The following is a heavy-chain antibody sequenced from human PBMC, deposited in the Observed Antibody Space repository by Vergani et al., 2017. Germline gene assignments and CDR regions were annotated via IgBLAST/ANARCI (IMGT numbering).Heavy chain of an antibody. J-gene: IGHJ3*01. CDR2: LNWNGDDT. V-gene: IGHV3-20*04. CDR1: GFTFDFYG. D-gene: IGHD3-16*01. Sequence: EVQLVESGGAVVRPGGSLRLSCEASGFTFDFYGFSWVRQAPGKGLEWVSGLNWNGDDTGHADSVRGRFTVSRDNAKKSLFLEMKRLRFEDTAVYFCTIGGIYYHYSAGHGYVPYTRFDRWLQGTLVTVSS. CDR3: TIGGIYYHYSAGHGYVPYTRFDR.